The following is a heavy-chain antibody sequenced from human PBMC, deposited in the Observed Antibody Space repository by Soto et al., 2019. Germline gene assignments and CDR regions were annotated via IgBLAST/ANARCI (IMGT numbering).Heavy chain of an antibody. CDR2: INWNGGST. J-gene: IGHJ4*02. D-gene: IGHD6-13*01. V-gene: IGHV3-20*04. CDR3: ARVGAAGPFDY. CDR1: GFTFGDYG. Sequence: GGSLRLSCAASGFTFGDYGMSWVRQAPWKGLEWVSGINWNGGSTGYADSVKGRFTISRDNAKNSLYLQMNSLRAEDTALYYCARVGAAGPFDYWGQGTLVTVSS.